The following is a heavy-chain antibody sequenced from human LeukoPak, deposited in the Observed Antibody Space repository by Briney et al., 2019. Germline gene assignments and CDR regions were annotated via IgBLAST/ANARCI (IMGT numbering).Heavy chain of an antibody. CDR1: GFTFSSYA. J-gene: IGHJ4*02. CDR2: ISGSGGST. D-gene: IGHD3-22*01. CDR3: AKVSMIVVVTNPFFDY. V-gene: IGHV3-23*01. Sequence: GGSLRLSCAASGFTFSSYAMSWVRQAPGKGLEWVSAISGSGGSTYYADSVKGRLTISRDNSKNTLYLQMNSLRAEDTAVYYCAKVSMIVVVTNPFFDYWGQGTLVTVSS.